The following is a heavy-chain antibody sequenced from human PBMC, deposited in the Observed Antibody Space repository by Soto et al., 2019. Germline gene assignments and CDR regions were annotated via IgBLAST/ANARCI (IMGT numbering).Heavy chain of an antibody. CDR1: GFSFSDSA. J-gene: IGHJ3*02. CDR2: IRSKGNNYAT. CDR3: PSTTGTSACDI. Sequence: EVQLVESGGGLVQPGGSLKLSCAASGFSFSDSAMHWVRQASGKGLEWIGRIRSKGNNYATAYSGSVRGRFNIARDDSKDMAYLQMKSLKPEDTGVYDCPSTTGTSACDIWGQGTIVTVSP. D-gene: IGHD4-17*01. V-gene: IGHV3-73*01.